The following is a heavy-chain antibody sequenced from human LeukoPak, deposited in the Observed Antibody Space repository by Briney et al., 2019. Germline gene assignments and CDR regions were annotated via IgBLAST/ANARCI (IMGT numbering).Heavy chain of an antibody. D-gene: IGHD2-2*01. V-gene: IGHV3-23*01. CDR2: ISGSGGST. J-gene: IGHJ4*02. CDR1: GFTFSSYA. CDR3: AKEYCSSTSCYAFDY. Sequence: QTGGSLRLSCAASGFTFSSYAMSWVRQAPGKGLEWVSAISGSGGSTYYADSVKGRFTISRDNSKNTLYLQTNSLRAEDTAVYYCAKEYCSSTSCYAFDYWGQGTLVTVSS.